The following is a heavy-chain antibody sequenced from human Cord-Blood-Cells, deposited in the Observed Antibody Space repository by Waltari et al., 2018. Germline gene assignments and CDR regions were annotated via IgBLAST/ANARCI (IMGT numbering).Heavy chain of an antibody. CDR3: ARPLTGGDLDACDI. J-gene: IGHJ3*02. CDR1: GGTFSSYA. D-gene: IGHD3-9*01. CDR2: TIPGFGTD. V-gene: IGHV1-69*01. Sequence: QVQLVQCGAEVQKPGSSVRVCCKASGGTFSSYAITWVRQAPGQGLEWMGGTIPGFGTDHDAQTFQGRVGIPAEPSTSTAGMELGGLRSEATAVSDCARPLTGGDLDACDIWGQWTMVTVSS.